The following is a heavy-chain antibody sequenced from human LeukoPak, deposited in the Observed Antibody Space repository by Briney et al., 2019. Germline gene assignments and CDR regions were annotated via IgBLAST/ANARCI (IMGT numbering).Heavy chain of an antibody. D-gene: IGHD2-2*01. J-gene: IGHJ4*02. CDR2: INHSGST. Sequence: SETLSLTCAVYGGSFSGYYWSWIRQPPGKGLEWIGKINHSGSTNYNPSLKSRVTISVDTSKNQFSLKLSSVTAADTAVYYCARGFDSDVPAARNRYFDYWGQGTLVTVSS. V-gene: IGHV4-34*01. CDR3: ARGFDSDVPAARNRYFDY. CDR1: GGSFSGYY.